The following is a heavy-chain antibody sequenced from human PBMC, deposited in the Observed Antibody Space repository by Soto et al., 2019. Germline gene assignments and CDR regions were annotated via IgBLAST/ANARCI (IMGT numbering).Heavy chain of an antibody. CDR2: ISYDGSNK. Sequence: PGGSLRLSCAASGFTFSSYTMSWVRQAPGKGLEWVAVISYDGSNKYYADSVKGRFTISRDNSKSTLDLQMSSLRVEDTAVYYCARDKGSDAPIDMWGQGTMVTVSS. D-gene: IGHD3-10*01. J-gene: IGHJ3*02. CDR1: GFTFSSYT. V-gene: IGHV3-30*03. CDR3: ARDKGSDAPIDM.